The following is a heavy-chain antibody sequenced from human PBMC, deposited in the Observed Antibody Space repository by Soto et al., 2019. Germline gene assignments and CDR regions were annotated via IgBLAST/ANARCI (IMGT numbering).Heavy chain of an antibody. D-gene: IGHD3-3*01. CDR3: ARFLASGKLDY. CDR1: GFTFSSYS. Sequence: GGSLRLSCAASGFTFSSYSMNWVRQAPGKGLEWVSYISSSSSTIYYADSVKGRFTISRDNAKNSLYLQMNSLRAEDTAVYYCARFLASGKLDYWGQGTLVTVSS. J-gene: IGHJ4*02. CDR2: ISSSSSTI. V-gene: IGHV3-48*01.